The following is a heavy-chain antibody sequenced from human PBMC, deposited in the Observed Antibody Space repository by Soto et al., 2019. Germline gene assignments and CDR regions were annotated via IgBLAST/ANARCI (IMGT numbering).Heavy chain of an antibody. Sequence: QVQLQESGPRLVEASQTLSLTCTVSNASITSSGYYWSWVRQPPGKRLEWIGYIYHSGSTFYSPSLQSRLTMSVDTSKTQFALTLRSVTAADTAVYHCARMSGTYYVPDYLGQGTLVTVSS. V-gene: IGHV4-31*03. D-gene: IGHD1-26*01. J-gene: IGHJ4*02. CDR3: ARMSGTYYVPDY. CDR1: NASITSSGYY. CDR2: IYHSGST.